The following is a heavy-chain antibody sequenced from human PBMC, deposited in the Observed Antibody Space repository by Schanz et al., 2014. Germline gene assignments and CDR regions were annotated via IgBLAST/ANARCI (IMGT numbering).Heavy chain of an antibody. V-gene: IGHV3-30*02. Sequence: QVQLVESGGGVVQPGGSLRLSCAASGFTFSSYGMHWVRQAPGKGLEWVAFIRYDGSNKYYADSVKGRFTISRDNAKNSLYLQLDSLTAEDTAVYYCARATYTAGHLPDYFDYWGQGTLVIVSS. D-gene: IGHD2-2*02. CDR1: GFTFSSYG. CDR3: ARATYTAGHLPDYFDY. J-gene: IGHJ4*02. CDR2: IRYDGSNK.